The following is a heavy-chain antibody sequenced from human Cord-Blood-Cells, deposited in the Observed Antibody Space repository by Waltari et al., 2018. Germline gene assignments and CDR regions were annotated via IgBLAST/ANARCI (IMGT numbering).Heavy chain of an antibody. D-gene: IGHD3-3*01. CDR2: ISYDGSNK. CDR1: GFTFSSYA. Sequence: QVQLVESGGGVVQPGRSLRLSCAASGFTFSSYAMHWVRQAPGKGLAWVAVISYDGSNKYYADAVKGRFTISRDNSKNTLYLQMNSLRAEDTAVYYCARDQTYYDFWSGYCIDYWGQGTLVTVSS. J-gene: IGHJ4*02. V-gene: IGHV3-30-3*01. CDR3: ARDQTYYDFWSGYCIDY.